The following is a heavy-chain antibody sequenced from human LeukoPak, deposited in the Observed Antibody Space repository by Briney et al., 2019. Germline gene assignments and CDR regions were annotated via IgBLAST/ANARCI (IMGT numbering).Heavy chain of an antibody. Sequence: SETLSLTCTVSGGSISIYYWSWIRQPAGKGLEWIGRIYTSGSTNYNPSLQSRVTISVDKSKNQFSLKLSSVTAADTAVYYCARAQQLGPYYFDYWGQGTLVTVSS. CDR1: GGSISIYY. CDR2: IYTSGST. J-gene: IGHJ4*02. V-gene: IGHV4-4*07. D-gene: IGHD6-13*01. CDR3: ARAQQLGPYYFDY.